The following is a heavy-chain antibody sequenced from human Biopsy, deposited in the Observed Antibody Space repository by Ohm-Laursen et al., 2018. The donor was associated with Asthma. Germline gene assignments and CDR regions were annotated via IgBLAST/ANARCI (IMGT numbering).Heavy chain of an antibody. D-gene: IGHD3-10*01. Sequence: SVKVSCKTSGYTFNSAGITWVRQAPGQGLEWMGWISVYNGNTKVAQRPQDRVTMITDTSTSTAYMELRSLRYDDTAVYFCARAVDYSHYYGIDVWGQGTTVTVS. V-gene: IGHV1-18*01. CDR2: ISVYNGNT. CDR3: ARAVDYSHYYGIDV. J-gene: IGHJ6*02. CDR1: GYTFNSAG.